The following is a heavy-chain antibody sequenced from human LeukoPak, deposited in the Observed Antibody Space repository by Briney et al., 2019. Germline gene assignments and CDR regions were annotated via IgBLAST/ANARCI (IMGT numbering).Heavy chain of an antibody. D-gene: IGHD4-23*01. CDR2: ISYIGST. CDR1: DDSFSSHY. V-gene: IGHV4-59*11. CDR3: VRAVATEVTYYYYYMDV. J-gene: IGHJ6*03. Sequence: SETLSLTCALSDDSFSSHYWTWIRQPPGNGLEWIGYISYIGSTNYNPSLKSRVTISIDTSKNQFSPKLSSVTAADTAVYFCVRAVATEVTYYYYYMDVWGKGTTVTVSS.